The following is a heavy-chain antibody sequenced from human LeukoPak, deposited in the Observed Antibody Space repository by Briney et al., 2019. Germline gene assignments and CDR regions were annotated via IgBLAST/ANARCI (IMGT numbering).Heavy chain of an antibody. J-gene: IGHJ4*02. CDR1: GFTFTGYW. CDR3: ARLAAAVDY. D-gene: IGHD6-13*01. CDR2: INSDRSST. V-gene: IGHV3-74*01. Sequence: GGSLRLSSATPGFTFTGYWTHWVRHAPGTGLVWVSRINSDRSSTNYADSVKGRFTISRDNAKNTLYLQMNSLRAEDTAVYYCARLAAAVDYWGQGTLVTVSS.